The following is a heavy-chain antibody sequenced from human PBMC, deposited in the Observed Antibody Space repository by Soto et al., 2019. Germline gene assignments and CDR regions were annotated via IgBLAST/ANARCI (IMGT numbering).Heavy chain of an antibody. D-gene: IGHD2-8*02. Sequence: EVQLVEAGGGLVRPGGSLKLSCAASGFMFGAHWMHWVRQGPDKGLVFVARINLDGTKTNYADFVEGRFTISRDNAEKTLYLEMNSLRGDDTAVYFCARELVHGYLDLWGQGDLVTVSS. V-gene: IGHV3-74*01. CDR3: ARELVHGYLDL. J-gene: IGHJ5*02. CDR1: GFMFGAHW. CDR2: INLDGTKT.